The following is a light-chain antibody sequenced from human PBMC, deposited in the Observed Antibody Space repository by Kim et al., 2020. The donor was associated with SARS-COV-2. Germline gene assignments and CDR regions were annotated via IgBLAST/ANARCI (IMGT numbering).Light chain of an antibody. CDR1: QSVLYSSNNKNY. J-gene: IGKJ2*01. Sequence: DIVMTQSPDSLAVSLGERATINCKSSQSVLYSSNNKNYLAWYQQKPGQPPKLLIYWASTRESGVPDRFSGSGSGIDFTFTISSLQAEDVAVYYCQQYYSTPYTFGQGTKLEI. V-gene: IGKV4-1*01. CDR3: QQYYSTPYT. CDR2: WAS.